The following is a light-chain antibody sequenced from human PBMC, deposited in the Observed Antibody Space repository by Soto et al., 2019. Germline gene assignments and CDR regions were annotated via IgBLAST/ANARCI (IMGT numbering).Light chain of an antibody. Sequence: EIVMTQSPATLSLSPGETATLSCRASQSVHSNLAWFQQHPGQAPGLLIYGASSRATGIPVRFSGSGSGTEFTLTISSLQPEDFAVYYCQQYTDWPWGTFGGGTKVDIK. CDR3: QQYTDWPWGT. J-gene: IGKJ4*01. CDR2: GAS. CDR1: QSVHSN. V-gene: IGKV3-15*01.